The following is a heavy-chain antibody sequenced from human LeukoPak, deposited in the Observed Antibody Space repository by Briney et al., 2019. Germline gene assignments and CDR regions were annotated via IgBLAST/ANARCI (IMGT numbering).Heavy chain of an antibody. V-gene: IGHV3-7*01. D-gene: IGHD5-12*01. Sequence: PGGSLRLSCAASGFAFDYYWMNWVRQAPGKGLEWVARLHADGNEKYFVHSVKGRLTVSRDNAKNSLYLQMNSLRVEDTAVYYCARGGYSFDYLGQGTLVTVSS. J-gene: IGHJ4*02. CDR1: GFAFDYYW. CDR3: ARGGYSFDY. CDR2: LHADGNEK.